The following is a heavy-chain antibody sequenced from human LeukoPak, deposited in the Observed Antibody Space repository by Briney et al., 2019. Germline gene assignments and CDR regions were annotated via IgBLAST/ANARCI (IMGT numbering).Heavy chain of an antibody. V-gene: IGHV3-30*02. CDR3: AKRMGPMVTTGDRPLDY. Sequence: GGSLRLACAASGFTFSAYGMDSVRQAPGKGLEWVAFIRYDGSNKYYAASLRGRFTISRDNSKNTLYLQMNSLTAEDTAVYYCAKRMGPMVTTGDRPLDYWGQGILVTVSS. J-gene: IGHJ4*02. CDR1: GFTFSAYG. D-gene: IGHD4-17*01. CDR2: IRYDGSNK.